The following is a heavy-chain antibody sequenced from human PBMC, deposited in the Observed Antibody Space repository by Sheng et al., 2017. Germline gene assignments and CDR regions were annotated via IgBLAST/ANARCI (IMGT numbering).Heavy chain of an antibody. CDR1: GGSFSGYY. Sequence: QVQLQQWGAGLLKPSETLSLTCAVYGGSFSGYYWSWILQPPGKGLEWIGEINHSGSTNYNPSLKSRVTISVDTSKNQFSLKLSSVTAADTAVYYCARSSSKRYYGSGSYYKLAFDIWGQGTMVTVSS. CDR3: ARSSSKRYYGSGSYYKLAFDI. CDR2: INHSGST. V-gene: IGHV4-34*01. J-gene: IGHJ3*02. D-gene: IGHD3-10*01.